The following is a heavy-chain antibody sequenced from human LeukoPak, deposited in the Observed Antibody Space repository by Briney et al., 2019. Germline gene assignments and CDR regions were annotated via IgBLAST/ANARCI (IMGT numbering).Heavy chain of an antibody. CDR3: ARDRSYSYGFYFDY. D-gene: IGHD5-18*01. Sequence: GXXLRLSCAASGFTFSSYSMNWVRQAPGKGLEWVSSISSSSSYIYYADSVKGRFTISRDNAKNSLYLQMNSLRAEDTAVYYCARDRSYSYGFYFDYWGQGTLVTVSS. V-gene: IGHV3-21*01. CDR1: GFTFSSYS. CDR2: ISSSSSYI. J-gene: IGHJ4*02.